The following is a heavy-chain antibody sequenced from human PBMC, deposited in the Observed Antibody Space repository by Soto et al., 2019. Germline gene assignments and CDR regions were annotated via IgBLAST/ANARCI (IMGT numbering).Heavy chain of an antibody. V-gene: IGHV3-30*18. CDR2: ISDDGTNK. J-gene: IGHJ3*02. D-gene: IGHD2-2*01. CDR1: GFTFSNYG. Sequence: WGSLRLSCAVYGFTFSNYGMHWVRQAPGKGLEWVALISDDGTNKYFVDSVKGRFTISRDTSKNMLYLQMNRLRAEDTAVYYCAKDYLGSSKAVDICGRGTVVTVSS. CDR3: AKDYLGSSKAVDI.